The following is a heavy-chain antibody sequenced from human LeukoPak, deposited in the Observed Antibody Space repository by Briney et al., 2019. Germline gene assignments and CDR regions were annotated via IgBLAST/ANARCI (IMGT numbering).Heavy chain of an antibody. Sequence: SETLSLTCTVFGGSFSGYYWSWIRQPPDKGLEWIGEINPSGSTNYNPSLKSRVSLSVDTSKNQFSLKLSSVTAADTAVYYCARSRVRGVIIRYFDYWGQGALVTVSS. CDR1: GGSFSGYY. D-gene: IGHD3-10*01. CDR3: ARSRVRGVIIRYFDY. V-gene: IGHV4-34*01. CDR2: INPSGST. J-gene: IGHJ4*02.